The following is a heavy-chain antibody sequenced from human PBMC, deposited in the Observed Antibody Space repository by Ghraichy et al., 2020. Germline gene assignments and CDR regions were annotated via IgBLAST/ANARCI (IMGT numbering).Heavy chain of an antibody. CDR2: INPNSGGT. V-gene: IGHV1-2*02. J-gene: IGHJ6*02. CDR3: ARGPPSDIVVIPALMDV. CDR1: GYSFTGYY. D-gene: IGHD2-2*01. Sequence: ASVKVSCKASGYSFTGYYMHWVRQAPGQGLEWMGWINPNSGGTNYAQKFRDRVTMTRDSSISTDYMELRRLRSDDTAVYFCARGPPSDIVVIPALMDVWGQGTTVTVSS.